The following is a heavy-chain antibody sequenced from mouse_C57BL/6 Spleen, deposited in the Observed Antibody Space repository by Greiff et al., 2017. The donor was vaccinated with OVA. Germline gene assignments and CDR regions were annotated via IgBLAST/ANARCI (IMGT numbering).Heavy chain of an antibody. Sequence: QVQLKQSGAELVRPGTSVKVSCKASGYAFTNYLIEWVKQRPGQGLEWIGVINPGSGGTNYNEKFKGKATLTADKSSSTAYMQLSSLTSEDSAVYFCARSSTGHFDYWGQGTTLTVSS. V-gene: IGHV1-54*01. D-gene: IGHD4-1*02. J-gene: IGHJ2*01. CDR3: ARSSTGHFDY. CDR2: INPGSGGT. CDR1: GYAFTNYL.